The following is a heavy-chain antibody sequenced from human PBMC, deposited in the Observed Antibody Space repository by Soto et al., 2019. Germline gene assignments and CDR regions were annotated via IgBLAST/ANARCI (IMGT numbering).Heavy chain of an antibody. CDR3: ARVVPAAIGRYWFDP. D-gene: IGHD2-2*02. CDR1: GGSISSGGYY. V-gene: IGHV4-31*03. CDR2: VYYSGST. J-gene: IGHJ5*02. Sequence: SETLSLTCTVSGGSISSGGYYWSWLRQHPGKGLEWIGYVYYSGSTYYNPSLKSRVTISVDTSKNQFSLKLSTVTAADTAVYYCARVVPAAIGRYWFDPWGQGTLVTVSS.